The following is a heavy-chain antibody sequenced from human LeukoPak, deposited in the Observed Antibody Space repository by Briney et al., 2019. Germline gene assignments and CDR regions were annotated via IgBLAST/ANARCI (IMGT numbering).Heavy chain of an antibody. CDR1: GFTFTSYA. D-gene: IGHD3-16*01. CDR2: ISGRDGST. CDR3: AKEVRGDAFDI. Sequence: GGSLRLSCTASGFTFTSYAMSWVRQVPGKGLEWVSTISGRDGSTYYAASVKGRFTISRDNSKNTLSLQMNSLRAEDTAVYYCAKEVRGDAFDIWGQGTMVTVSS. V-gene: IGHV3-23*01. J-gene: IGHJ3*02.